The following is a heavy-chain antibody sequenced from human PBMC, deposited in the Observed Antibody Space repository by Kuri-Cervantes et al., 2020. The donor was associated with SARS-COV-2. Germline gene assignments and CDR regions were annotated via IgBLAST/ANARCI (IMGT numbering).Heavy chain of an antibody. CDR2: ISYDGSNK. Sequence: GGSLRLSCAASGFTFSDSAMHWVRQAPGKGLEWVAVISYDGSNKYYADSVKGRFTVSRDNSKNTLYLQMNSLRAEDTAVYYCARDQGLAYYDFWSGYSNDAFDIWGQGTMVTVSS. D-gene: IGHD3-3*01. CDR3: ARDQGLAYYDFWSGYSNDAFDI. V-gene: IGHV3-30-3*01. J-gene: IGHJ3*02. CDR1: GFTFSDSA.